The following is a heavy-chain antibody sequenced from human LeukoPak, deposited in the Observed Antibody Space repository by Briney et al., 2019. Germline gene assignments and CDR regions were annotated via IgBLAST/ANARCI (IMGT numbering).Heavy chain of an antibody. CDR3: AKDAQRGFDFSNSLES. J-gene: IGHJ4*02. Sequence: GGSLRLSCATSGFTFSHYGMHWVRQTPGKGLEWVAVIWSDGTDKYYGDSVKGRFTISRDNSKNTVYLQMNSLRVEDTAVYYCAKDAQRGFDFSNSLESWGQGTLVTVSS. V-gene: IGHV3-33*06. CDR1: GFTFSHYG. CDR2: IWSDGTDK. D-gene: IGHD4-11*01.